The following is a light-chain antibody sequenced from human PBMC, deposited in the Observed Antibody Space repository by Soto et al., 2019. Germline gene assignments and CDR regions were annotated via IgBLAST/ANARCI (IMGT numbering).Light chain of an antibody. Sequence: DIQMTQSPSTLSASVVDRVTITCRASQSISSWLAWYQQKPGKAPKLLIYDASSLESGVPSRFSGSGSGTEFTLTISSLQPDDFATYYCQQYNSYSPRKFGQGTKVDIK. CDR1: QSISSW. V-gene: IGKV1-5*01. CDR3: QQYNSYSPRK. CDR2: DAS. J-gene: IGKJ1*01.